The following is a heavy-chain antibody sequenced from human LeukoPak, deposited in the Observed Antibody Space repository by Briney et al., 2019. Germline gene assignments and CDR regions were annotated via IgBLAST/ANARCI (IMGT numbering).Heavy chain of an antibody. CDR3: ARGRVLLGYCSSTSCYGGYYFDY. CDR1: GGSFSGYY. Sequence: SETLSFTCAVYGGSFSGYYWSGIRQPPGKGLEWIGEINHSGSTNYNPSLKSRVTISVDTSKNQFSLKLSSVTAADTAVYYCARGRVLLGYCSSTSCYGGYYFDYWGQGTLVTVSS. CDR2: INHSGST. V-gene: IGHV4-34*01. J-gene: IGHJ4*02. D-gene: IGHD2-2*01.